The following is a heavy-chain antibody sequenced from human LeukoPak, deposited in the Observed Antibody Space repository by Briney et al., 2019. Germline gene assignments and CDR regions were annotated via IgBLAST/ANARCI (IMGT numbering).Heavy chain of an antibody. J-gene: IGHJ4*02. CDR3: ARLGFSNSGSYLAPSDY. CDR2: IYYSGGT. V-gene: IGHV4-59*08. CDR1: GGSISSYY. Sequence: SETLSLTCTVSGGSISSYYWSWIRQPPGKGLEWIGYIYYSGGTNYNPSLKSRVTISVDTAKNQFPLKLSSVPAADTAVYYCARLGFSNSGSYLAPSDYWGQGTLVTVSS. D-gene: IGHD1-26*01.